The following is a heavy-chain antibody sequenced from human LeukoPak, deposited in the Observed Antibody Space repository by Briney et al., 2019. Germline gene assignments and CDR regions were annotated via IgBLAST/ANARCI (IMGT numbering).Heavy chain of an antibody. CDR1: GYTLTELS. D-gene: IGHD3-10*01. CDR3: AREGVYYYGSGSYPGHYYYYMDV. V-gene: IGHV1-24*01. J-gene: IGHJ6*03. Sequence: ASVKVSCKVSGYTLTELSMHWVRQAPGKGLEWMGGFDPEDGETIYAQKFQGRVTMTEDTSTDTAYMELSSLRSEDTAVYYCAREGVYYYGSGSYPGHYYYYMDVWGKGTTVTVSS. CDR2: FDPEDGET.